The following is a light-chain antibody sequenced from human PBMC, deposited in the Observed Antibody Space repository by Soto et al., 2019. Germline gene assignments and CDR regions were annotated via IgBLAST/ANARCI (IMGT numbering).Light chain of an antibody. CDR3: SSYTSSNTVI. V-gene: IGLV2-14*01. CDR1: SSDIGDYNY. J-gene: IGLJ2*01. CDR2: EVT. Sequence: QSALTQPASVSGSPGQSITISCTGTSSDIGDYNYVSWHQQQPGKAPKLMIYEVTNRPSGVSNRFSGSKSGNTASLTISGLQAEDEADYYCSSYTSSNTVIFGGGTKLTVL.